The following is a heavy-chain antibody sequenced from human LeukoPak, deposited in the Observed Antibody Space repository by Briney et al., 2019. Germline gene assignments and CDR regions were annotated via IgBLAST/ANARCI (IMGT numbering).Heavy chain of an antibody. CDR3: ARDLPLYNWFDP. Sequence: KASETLSLTCTVTGGSISSYYWSWIRQPPGKGLEWTGYIYYSGSTNYNPSLKSRVTISVDTSKNQFSLKLSSVTAADTAVYYCARDLPLYNWFDPWGQGTLVTVSS. CDR2: IYYSGST. J-gene: IGHJ5*02. V-gene: IGHV4-59*12. CDR1: GGSISSYY.